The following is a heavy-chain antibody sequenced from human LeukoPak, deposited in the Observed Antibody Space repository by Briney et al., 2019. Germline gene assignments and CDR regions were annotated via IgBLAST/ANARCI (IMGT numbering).Heavy chain of an antibody. J-gene: IGHJ3*02. D-gene: IGHD3-10*01. Sequence: SETLSLTCTVSGGSISSYYWSWIRQPPGKGLGWIGYIYYSGSTNYNPSLKSRVTISVDTSKNQFSLKLSSVTAADTAVYYCARAPPRYGSGSYYNDGAFDIWGQGTMVTVSS. CDR1: GGSISSYY. CDR2: IYYSGST. CDR3: ARAPPRYGSGSYYNDGAFDI. V-gene: IGHV4-59*01.